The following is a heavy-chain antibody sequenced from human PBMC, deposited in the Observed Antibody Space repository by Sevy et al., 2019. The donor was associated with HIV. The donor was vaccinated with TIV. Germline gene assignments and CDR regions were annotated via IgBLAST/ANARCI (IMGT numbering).Heavy chain of an antibody. CDR3: ARGSSYYDFWSGYYTGTSWFDP. V-gene: IGHV3-21*01. CDR1: GFTFSSYS. D-gene: IGHD3-3*01. CDR2: ISSSSYI. J-gene: IGHJ5*02. Sequence: GGSLRLSCAASGFTFSSYSMNWVRQAPGKGLEWVSSISSSSYIYYADSVKGRFTISRDNAKNSLYLQMNSLRAEDTAVYYCARGSSYYDFWSGYYTGTSWFDPWGQGTLVTVSS.